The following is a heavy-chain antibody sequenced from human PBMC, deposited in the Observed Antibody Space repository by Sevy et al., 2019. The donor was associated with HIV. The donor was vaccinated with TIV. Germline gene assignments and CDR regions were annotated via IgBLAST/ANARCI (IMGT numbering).Heavy chain of an antibody. CDR3: ARGYSGYPIDY. CDR2: IYYDGST. J-gene: IGHJ4*02. CDR1: GGSISGYY. D-gene: IGHD5-12*01. Sequence: SESLSLTCTVSGGSISGYYWTWIRQPPGKGLEWIEYIYYDGSTNYNPSPKSRVTMSLGTSRNQFSLKLSSVAAADTAVYYCARGYSGYPIDYWGQGTLVTVSS. V-gene: IGHV4-59*01.